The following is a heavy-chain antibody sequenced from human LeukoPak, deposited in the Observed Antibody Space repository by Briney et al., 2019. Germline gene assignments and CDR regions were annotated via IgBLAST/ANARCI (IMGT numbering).Heavy chain of an antibody. CDR1: GFTFTSYW. V-gene: IGHV3-7*01. CDR3: ARDRRDNYGYGY. D-gene: IGHD5-18*01. CDR2: IKQDGSEK. J-gene: IGHJ4*02. Sequence: GGSLRLSCAASGFTFTSYWMSWVRKAPAQGLEWVANIKQDGSEKYYVDSVKDRFTISRDNAKNSLYLQMNSLRAEDTAVYYCARDRRDNYGYGYWGQGTLVTVSS.